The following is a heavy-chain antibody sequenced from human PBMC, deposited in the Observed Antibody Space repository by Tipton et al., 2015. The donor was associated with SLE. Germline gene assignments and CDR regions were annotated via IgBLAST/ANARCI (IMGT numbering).Heavy chain of an antibody. V-gene: IGHV1-46*01. CDR2: INPSGGST. Sequence: QVQLVQSGAEVKKPGASVKVSCKASGYTFTRYYIHWVRQAPGQGLEWMGIINPSGGSTTYAQKFQGRVTMTRDTSTNTVYMELSSLISEDTAVYYCARSYGGDDWGQGTLVTVSS. J-gene: IGHJ4*02. CDR1: GYTFTRYY. CDR3: ARSYGGDD. D-gene: IGHD1-26*01.